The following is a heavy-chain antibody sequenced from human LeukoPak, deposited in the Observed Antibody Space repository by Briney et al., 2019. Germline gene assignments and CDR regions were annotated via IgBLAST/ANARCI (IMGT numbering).Heavy chain of an antibody. J-gene: IGHJ4*02. CDR2: INPNSGGT. CDR1: GYTFTGYY. CDR3: ARRFYSSSWFTVDY. D-gene: IGHD6-13*01. V-gene: IGHV1-2*02. Sequence: ASVKVSCKASGYTFTGYYMHWVRQAPGQGLEWMGWINPNSGGTNYAQKFQGRVTMTRDTSISTAYMELSRLRSDDTAVYYCARRFYSSSWFTVDYWGQGTLVTVSS.